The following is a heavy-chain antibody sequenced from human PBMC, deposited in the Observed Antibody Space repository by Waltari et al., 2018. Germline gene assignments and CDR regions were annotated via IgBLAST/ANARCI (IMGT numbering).Heavy chain of an antibody. D-gene: IGHD3-16*01. J-gene: IGHJ4*02. CDR2: IKPDGSGK. V-gene: IGHV3-7*01. Sequence: EVQLVESGGDSVQPGGSLRLSCAASGFTFSNFWMSWVSQALGKGLQWVSSIKPDGSGKYYVESVKGRFTISRDNAKISLILLMDSLRVEDTAVYFCARDVLWGQGTRFTVSP. CDR1: GFTFSNFW. CDR3: ARDVL.